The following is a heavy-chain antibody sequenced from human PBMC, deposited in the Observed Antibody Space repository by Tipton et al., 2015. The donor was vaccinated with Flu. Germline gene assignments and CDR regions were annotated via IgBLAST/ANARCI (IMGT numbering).Heavy chain of an antibody. CDR1: GYTFTSYY. CDR2: INPSGGST. J-gene: IGHJ4*02. CDR3: ARDAGSGSYYQPFDY. D-gene: IGHD1-26*01. Sequence: QSGAEVKKPGASVKVSCKASGYTFTSYYMHWVRQAPGQGLEWMGIINPSGGSTSYAQKFQGRVTMTRDTSTSTVYMELSSLRSEDTAVYYCARDAGSGSYYQPFDYWGQGTLDTVSS. V-gene: IGHV1-46*01.